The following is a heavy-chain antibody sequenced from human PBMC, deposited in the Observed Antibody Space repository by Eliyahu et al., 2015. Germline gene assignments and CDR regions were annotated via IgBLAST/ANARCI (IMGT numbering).Heavy chain of an antibody. Sequence: QVQLQQWGAGLLKPSETLSLTCAVYGGSFSGYYWSWIRQPPGKGLEWIGEINHSGSTNYNPSLKSRVTISVDTSKNQFSLKLSSVTAADTAVYYCARHVGATTYLDNWFDPWGQGTLVTVSS. D-gene: IGHD1-26*01. CDR2: INHSGST. J-gene: IGHJ5*02. CDR1: GGSFSGYY. CDR3: ARHVGATTYLDNWFDP. V-gene: IGHV4-34*01.